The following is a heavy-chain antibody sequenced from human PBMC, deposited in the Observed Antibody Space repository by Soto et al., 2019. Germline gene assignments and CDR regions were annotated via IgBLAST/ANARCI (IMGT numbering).Heavy chain of an antibody. D-gene: IGHD3-10*01. CDR3: AKDLSSRGHPFH. V-gene: IGHV3-23*01. CDR2: ISGSGGST. Sequence: GGSLRLSCAASGFTFSSYAMRWVRQAPGKGLEWVAGISGSGGSTYYADSVKGRFTISRDNSKNTLYLQMNSLRAEDTAVYYCAKDLSSRGHPFHWGQGTLVTVSS. CDR1: GFTFSSYA. J-gene: IGHJ4*02.